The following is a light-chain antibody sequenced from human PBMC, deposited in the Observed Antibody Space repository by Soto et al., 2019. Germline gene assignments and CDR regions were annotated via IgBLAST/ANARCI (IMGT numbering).Light chain of an antibody. CDR1: QSVSGY. CDR2: DAS. CDR3: QQRINWPIT. Sequence: EIVLTQSPTTLSLSPGERATLSCRASQSVSGYLNWYQHKPGQAPRLLIYDASNRATGIPARFSGSGSETDFTLTISSLGPDDFAVYYCQQRINWPITFGQGTRLGIK. V-gene: IGKV3-11*01. J-gene: IGKJ5*01.